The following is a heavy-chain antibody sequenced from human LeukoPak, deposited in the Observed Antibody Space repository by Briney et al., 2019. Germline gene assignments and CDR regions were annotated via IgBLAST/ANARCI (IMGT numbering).Heavy chain of an antibody. CDR3: ARTQWLDAFDI. CDR2: ISSSSSYI. D-gene: IGHD6-19*01. V-gene: IGHV3-21*01. Sequence: GGPLRLSCAASGFTFSSYSMNWVRQAPGKGLEWVSSISSSSSYIYYADSVKGRFTISRDNAKNSLYLQMNSLRAEDTAVYYCARTQWLDAFDIWGQGTMVTVSS. CDR1: GFTFSSYS. J-gene: IGHJ3*02.